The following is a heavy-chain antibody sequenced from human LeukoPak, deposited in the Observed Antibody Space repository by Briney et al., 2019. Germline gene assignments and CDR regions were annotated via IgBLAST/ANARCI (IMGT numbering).Heavy chain of an antibody. CDR2: IIPILGIA. CDR3: ARGERLVTAISLHYYYYYGMDV. CDR1: GGTFSSYA. D-gene: IGHD2-21*02. Sequence: ASVKVSCKASGGTFSSYAISWVRQAPGQGLEWMGRIIPILGIANYAQKFQGRVTITADKSTSTAYMELSSLRSEDTAVYYCARGERLVTAISLHYYYYYGMDVWGQGTTVTVSS. V-gene: IGHV1-69*04. J-gene: IGHJ6*02.